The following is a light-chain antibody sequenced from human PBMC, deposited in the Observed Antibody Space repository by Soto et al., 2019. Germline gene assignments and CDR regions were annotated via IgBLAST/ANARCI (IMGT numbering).Light chain of an antibody. J-gene: IGLJ3*02. CDR1: TSNIGSTS. CDR2: SNN. CDR3: AVWDDRLNGPV. Sequence: QSVLTQPPSASGTPGQRVTISCSGSTSNIGSTSVNWYQQVPGAAPKLLIYSNNQRPSGVPDRFSGSKSGTSASLAISGLQSEDEADYYCAVWDDRLNGPVFGGGTKLTVL. V-gene: IGLV1-44*01.